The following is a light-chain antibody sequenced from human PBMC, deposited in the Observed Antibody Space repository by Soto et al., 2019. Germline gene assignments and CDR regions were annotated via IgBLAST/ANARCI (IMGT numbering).Light chain of an antibody. Sequence: EVVLTQSPVTLSLSPGERATLSCRASQSFRGLLAWYQQKPGQAPRLLIYDAYNRATGIPPRFSGSGSGTDFTLTISSLEPEDSAVYYCQHYNNWPLMYTFGQGTKLEIK. CDR2: DAY. CDR1: QSFRGL. J-gene: IGKJ2*01. V-gene: IGKV3-11*01. CDR3: QHYNNWPLMYT.